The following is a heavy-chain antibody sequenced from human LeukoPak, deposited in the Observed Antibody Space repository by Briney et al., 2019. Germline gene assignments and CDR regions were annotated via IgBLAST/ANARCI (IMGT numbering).Heavy chain of an antibody. V-gene: IGHV4-59*08. Sequence: WETLTLTCTVSGGSISSYYWSWIRQPPGKGLEWIGYIYYSGSTNYNPSLKSRVTMSVDTSKNQFSLKLSSVTAADTAVYYCARGMGNFDYWGQGTPGTVSS. CDR1: GGSISSYY. CDR3: ARGMGNFDY. D-gene: IGHD7-27*01. CDR2: IYYSGST. J-gene: IGHJ4*02.